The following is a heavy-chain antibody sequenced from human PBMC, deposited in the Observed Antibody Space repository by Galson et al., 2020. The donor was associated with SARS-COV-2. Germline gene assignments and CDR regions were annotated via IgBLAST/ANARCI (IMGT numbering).Heavy chain of an antibody. J-gene: IGHJ6*02. Sequence: GGSLRLSCAASGFTFSSYAMHWVRQAPGKGLERVAVISYDGSNKYYADPVKGRFTISRDKSKNTLYLQMNSLRAEDTAVYYCARARGDYSGMDVWGQGTTVTVSS. CDR1: GFTFSSYA. D-gene: IGHD2-21*01. CDR3: ARARGDYSGMDV. CDR2: ISYDGSNK. V-gene: IGHV3-30-3*01.